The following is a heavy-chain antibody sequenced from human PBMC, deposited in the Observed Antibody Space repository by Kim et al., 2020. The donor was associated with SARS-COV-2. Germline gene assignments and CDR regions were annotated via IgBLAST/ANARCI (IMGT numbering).Heavy chain of an antibody. CDR2: IWYDGSNK. J-gene: IGHJ4*02. V-gene: IGHV3-33*01. D-gene: IGHD2-2*01. CDR3: ARAHRPEDIVVVPAAPDY. CDR1: GFTFSSYG. Sequence: GGSLRLSCAASGFTFSSYGMHWVRQAPGKGLEWVAVIWYDGSNKYYADSVKGRFTISRDNSKNTLYLQMNSLRAEDTAVYYCARAHRPEDIVVVPAAPDYWGQGTLVTVSS.